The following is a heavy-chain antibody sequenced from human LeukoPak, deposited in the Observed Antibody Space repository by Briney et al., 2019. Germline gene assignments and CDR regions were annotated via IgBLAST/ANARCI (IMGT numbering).Heavy chain of an antibody. Sequence: GGSLRLSCAASGFTFSSYSMNWVRQAPGKGLEWVSSISSSSSYMYYADSVKGRFTISRDNAKNSLYLQMNSLRAEDTAVYYCARDPSVLRYFDWFPKYYFDYWGQGTLVTVSS. V-gene: IGHV3-21*01. D-gene: IGHD3-9*01. CDR2: ISSSSSYM. J-gene: IGHJ4*02. CDR1: GFTFSSYS. CDR3: ARDPSVLRYFDWFPKYYFDY.